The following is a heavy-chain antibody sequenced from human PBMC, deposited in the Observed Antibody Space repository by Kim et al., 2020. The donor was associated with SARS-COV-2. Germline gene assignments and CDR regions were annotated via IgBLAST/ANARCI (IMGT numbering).Heavy chain of an antibody. J-gene: IGHJ4*02. D-gene: IGHD3-22*01. Sequence: AASVTGRSTTARDNSKNTLYLQTNCRRAEDTAVYYCAKFYYYDSSGYLDYWGQGTLVTVSS. CDR3: AKFYYYDSSGYLDY. V-gene: IGHV3-33*06.